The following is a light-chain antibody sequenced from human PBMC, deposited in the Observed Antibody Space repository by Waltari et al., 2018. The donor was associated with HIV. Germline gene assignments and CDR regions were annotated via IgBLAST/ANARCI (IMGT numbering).Light chain of an antibody. V-gene: IGLV2-11*01. J-gene: IGLJ3*02. CDR1: TSDVGAYYF. Sequence: QSALTQPPSVSGSPGQSVTISCTGTTSDVGAYYFVSWYLQHPGKAPKVLIYDVSKRPSGVPDRFSGSKSGNTAVLTISGLQAEDEADYYCCSYAGSYTWVFGGGTKLTVL. CDR3: CSYAGSYTWV. CDR2: DVS.